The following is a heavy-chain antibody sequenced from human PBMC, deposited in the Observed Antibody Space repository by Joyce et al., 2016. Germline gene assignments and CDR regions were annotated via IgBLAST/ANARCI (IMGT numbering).Heavy chain of an antibody. V-gene: IGHV3-7*01. Sequence: EVQLVESGGGLVQPGGSLRLSCAASGFIFSNYWMFWVRQPPGRGLEWVATSKEDGSERSYGDYVKGRFTVSRDSAKNSLYLQMNSLRAEDTAVYYCGRNGGGIDYWGQGTLVTVSS. J-gene: IGHJ4*02. D-gene: IGHD3-16*01. CDR2: SKEDGSER. CDR1: GFIFSNYW. CDR3: GRNGGGIDY.